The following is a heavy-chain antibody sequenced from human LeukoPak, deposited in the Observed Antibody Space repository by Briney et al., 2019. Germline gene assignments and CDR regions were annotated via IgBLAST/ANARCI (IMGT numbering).Heavy chain of an antibody. CDR1: GGSISSGGYY. CDR3: ARGGVEAHSYESSGYWVY. D-gene: IGHD3-22*01. J-gene: IGHJ4*02. CDR2: IYYSGSA. Sequence: SETLSLTCTVSGGSISSGGYYWSWIRQHPGKGLEWIGYIYYSGSAYYNPSLRSRVSILLDTSKNQFSLKLSPVTAADTAVYYCARGGVEAHSYESSGYWVYWGQGTLVTVSS. V-gene: IGHV4-31*03.